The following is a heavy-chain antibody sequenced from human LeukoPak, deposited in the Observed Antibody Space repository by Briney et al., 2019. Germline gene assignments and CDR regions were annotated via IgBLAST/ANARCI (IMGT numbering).Heavy chain of an antibody. V-gene: IGHV3-23*01. J-gene: IGHJ4*02. CDR1: GFTFSSYA. CDR3: AKYSSAWYEDY. CDR2: ISAGGGNT. D-gene: IGHD6-19*01. Sequence: GGSLRPSCAASGFTFSSYAMTWVRQTPGKGLEWVSSISAGGGNTFYADSVKGRFTISRDTSKNTLYLQMNSLRAEDAAVYYCAKYSSAWYEDYWGQGTLVTVSS.